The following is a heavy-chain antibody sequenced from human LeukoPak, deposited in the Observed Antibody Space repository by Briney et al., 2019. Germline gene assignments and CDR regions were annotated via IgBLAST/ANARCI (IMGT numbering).Heavy chain of an antibody. J-gene: IGHJ4*02. Sequence: GGSLRLSCAIAGFNFDRYTIHWVRQAPGKGLEWVSLAGWAGGTTFYSDSVRSRFTISRDSGRKSVYLQMNSLTTDDTAFYFCAKELDTMFFDYWGQGALVTVSS. D-gene: IGHD3-10*02. CDR3: AKELDTMFFDY. CDR2: AGWAGGTT. CDR1: GFNFDRYT. V-gene: IGHV3-43*01.